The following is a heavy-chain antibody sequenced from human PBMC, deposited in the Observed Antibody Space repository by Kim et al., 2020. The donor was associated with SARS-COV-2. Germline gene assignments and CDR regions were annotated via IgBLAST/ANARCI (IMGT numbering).Heavy chain of an antibody. J-gene: IGHJ5*02. CDR3: ARGAFDWLLSSNWFDP. Sequence: ASVKVSCKASGYTFTSYGISWVRQAPGQGLEWMGWISAYNGNTNYAQKLQGRVTMTTDTSTSTAYMELRSLRSDDTAVYYCARGAFDWLLSSNWFDPWGQGTLVTVSS. D-gene: IGHD3-9*01. CDR2: ISAYNGNT. CDR1: GYTFTSYG. V-gene: IGHV1-18*01.